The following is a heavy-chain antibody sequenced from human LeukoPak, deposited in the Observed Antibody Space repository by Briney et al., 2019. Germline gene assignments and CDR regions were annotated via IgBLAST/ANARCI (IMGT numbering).Heavy chain of an antibody. CDR3: ARELIAPRNWFDP. D-gene: IGHD2/OR15-2a*01. CDR2: IYYSGST. Sequence: SETLSLTCTVSGGSISSYYWSWIRQPPGKGLEWIGYIYYSGSTNYNPSLKSRVTISVDTSKNQFSLKLSSVTAADTAVYYCARELIAPRNWFDPWGQGTLVTVSS. CDR1: GGSISSYY. J-gene: IGHJ5*02. V-gene: IGHV4-59*01.